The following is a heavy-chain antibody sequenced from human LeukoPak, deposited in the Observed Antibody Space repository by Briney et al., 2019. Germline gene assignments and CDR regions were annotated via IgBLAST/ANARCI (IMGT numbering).Heavy chain of an antibody. J-gene: IGHJ6*02. D-gene: IGHD2-8*01. CDR2: ISAYNGNT. CDR1: GYTFTSYG. V-gene: IGHV1-18*01. CDR3: ARDLPYCTNGVCYIDRYYYYGMDV. Sequence: ASVKDSCKASGYTFTSYGISWVRQARGQGLEWMGWISAYNGNTNYVQKLQGRVTMTTDTSTSTAYMELRSLRSDDTAVYYCARDLPYCTNGVCYIDRYYYYGMDVWGQGTTVTVSS.